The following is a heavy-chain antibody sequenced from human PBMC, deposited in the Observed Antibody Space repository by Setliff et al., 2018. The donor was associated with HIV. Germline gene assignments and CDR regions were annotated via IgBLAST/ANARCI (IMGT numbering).Heavy chain of an antibody. V-gene: IGHV4-59*01. CDR1: GGSISSYY. J-gene: IGHJ4*02. D-gene: IGHD6-19*01. CDR3: ARVVPLRDSSGSIDY. Sequence: SETLSLTCTVSGGSISSYYWSWIRQPPGKGLEWIGYIYYSGSTNYNPSLKSRVTISVDTSKNQFSLKLSSVTAADTVVYYCARVVPLRDSSGSIDYWGQGTLVTVSS. CDR2: IYYSGST.